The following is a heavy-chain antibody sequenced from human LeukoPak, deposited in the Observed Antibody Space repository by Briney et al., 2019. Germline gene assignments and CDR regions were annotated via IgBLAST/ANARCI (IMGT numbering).Heavy chain of an antibody. J-gene: IGHJ4*02. CDR1: GFTFGSYA. Sequence: PGGSLRLSCAASGFTFGSYAMAWVRQAPGKGLEFVSSISSSVSGGGGITYYADSVKGRFTISRDNSRNTVYLQINSLRADDTAVYYCGKTTVGYSSGQKPAWPVDYWGQGTLVTVSS. D-gene: IGHD5-18*01. V-gene: IGHV3-23*01. CDR3: GKTTVGYSSGQKPAWPVDY. CDR2: ISSSVSGGGGIT.